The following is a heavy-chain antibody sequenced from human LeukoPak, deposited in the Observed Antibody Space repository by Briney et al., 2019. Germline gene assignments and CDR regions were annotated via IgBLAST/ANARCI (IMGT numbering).Heavy chain of an antibody. D-gene: IGHD3-3*01. Sequence: PSETLSLTCTVSGGSFNTEYWSWIRQTPGEGLEWVGYTSNGGNTNYNPSLKSRLTISIDTSKNHFSLKLSSVTAADTAIYYCAAVSTRGSPGYHYFFGSWGQGTLVTVSS. CDR1: GGSFNTEY. J-gene: IGHJ5*02. V-gene: IGHV4-59*01. CDR3: AAVSTRGSPGYHYFFGS. CDR2: TSNGGNT.